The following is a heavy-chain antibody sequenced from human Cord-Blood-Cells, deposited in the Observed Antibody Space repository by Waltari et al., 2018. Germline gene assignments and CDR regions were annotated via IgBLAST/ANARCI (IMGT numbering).Heavy chain of an antibody. J-gene: IGHJ6*03. V-gene: IGHV1-69*09. Sequence: QVQLVQSGAEVKKPGSSVKVSCKASGGTFSSYAISWVRQAPGQGLEWMGRIIPILGIANYAQKFQGRVTITADKSTSTAYMGLSSLRSEDTAVYYCARDNDYSNYYYYYMGVWGKGTTVTVSS. CDR1: GGTFSSYA. CDR2: IIPILGIA. CDR3: ARDNDYSNYYYYYMGV. D-gene: IGHD4-4*01.